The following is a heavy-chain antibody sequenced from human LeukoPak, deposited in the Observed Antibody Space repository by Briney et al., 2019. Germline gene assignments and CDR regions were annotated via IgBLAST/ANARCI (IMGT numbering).Heavy chain of an antibody. CDR2: IYTSGST. D-gene: IGHD3-9*01. Sequence: PSETLSLTCTVSGGSISSYYWSWIRQPAGKGLEWIGRIYTSGSTNYNPSLKSRVTMSVDTSKNQFSLKLSSVTAAGTAVYYCARDRPSGYDILTGYYRPQYYFDYWGQGTLVTVSS. CDR1: GGSISSYY. J-gene: IGHJ4*02. V-gene: IGHV4-4*07. CDR3: ARDRPSGYDILTGYYRPQYYFDY.